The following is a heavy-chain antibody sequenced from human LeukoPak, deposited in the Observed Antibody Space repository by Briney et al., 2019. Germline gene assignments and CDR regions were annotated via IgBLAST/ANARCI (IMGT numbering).Heavy chain of an antibody. CDR1: GGPISSYY. V-gene: IGHV4-4*07. D-gene: IGHD3-3*01. J-gene: IGHJ5*02. Sequence: SETLSLTCTVSGGPISSYYWSWIRQPAGKGLEWIGRIYTSGSTNYNPSLKSRVTMSVDTSKNQFSLKLSSVTAGDMAVYYCARHLRYDFWSGFVDPWGQGTLVTVSS. CDR3: ARHLRYDFWSGFVDP. CDR2: IYTSGST.